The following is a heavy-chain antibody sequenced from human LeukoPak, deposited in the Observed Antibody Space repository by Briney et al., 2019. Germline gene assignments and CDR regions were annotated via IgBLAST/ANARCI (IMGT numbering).Heavy chain of an antibody. CDR1: GGSISSSSYY. Sequence: PSETLSLTCTVSGGSISSSSYYWGWIRQPPGKGLEWIGSIYYSGSTYYNPSLKSRVTISVDTSKNQFSLKLSSVTAADTAVYYCARPGDYYYMDVWGKGTTVTVSS. CDR3: ARPGDYYYMDV. CDR2: IYYSGST. V-gene: IGHV4-39*07. J-gene: IGHJ6*03.